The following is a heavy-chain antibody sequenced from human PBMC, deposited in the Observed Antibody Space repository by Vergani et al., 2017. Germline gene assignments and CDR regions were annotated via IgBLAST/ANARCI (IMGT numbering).Heavy chain of an antibody. CDR3: AKCSSVTTYYYYYMDV. V-gene: IGHV3-30*18. CDR2: ISYDGSNK. D-gene: IGHD4-11*01. J-gene: IGHJ6*03. Sequence: QVQLVESGGGVVQPGRSLRLSCAASGFTFSSYGMHWVRQAPGKGLEWVAVISYDGSNKYYADSVKGRFTISRDNSKNTLYLQMNSLRAEDTAVYYCAKCSSVTTYYYYYMDVWGKGTTVTVSS. CDR1: GFTFSSYG.